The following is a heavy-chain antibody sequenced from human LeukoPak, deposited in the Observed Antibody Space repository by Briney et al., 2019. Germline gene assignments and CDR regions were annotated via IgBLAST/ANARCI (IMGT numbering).Heavy chain of an antibody. CDR3: AKDLAWQAMVFDY. V-gene: IGHV3-21*04. Sequence: PEGSLRLSCAASGFTFSSYSMNWVRQAPGKGLEWVSSISSSSSYIYYADSVKGRFTISRDNAKNSLYLQMNSLRAEDTAVYYCAKDLAWQAMVFDYWGQGTLVTVSS. D-gene: IGHD5-18*01. CDR1: GFTFSSYS. CDR2: ISSSSSYI. J-gene: IGHJ4*02.